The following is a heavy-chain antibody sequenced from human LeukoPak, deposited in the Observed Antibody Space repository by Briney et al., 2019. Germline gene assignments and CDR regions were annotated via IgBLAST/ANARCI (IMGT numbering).Heavy chain of an antibody. Sequence: PGGSLRLSCAASGLTFSNYGMHWVRQAPGKGLEWVSAISGSGGSTYYADSVKGRFTISRDNSKNTLYLQMNSLRAEDTAVYYCAKVHLSPYCSSTSCYKGHFQHWGQGTLVTVSS. D-gene: IGHD2-2*02. CDR2: ISGSGGST. J-gene: IGHJ1*01. CDR1: GLTFSNYG. V-gene: IGHV3-23*01. CDR3: AKVHLSPYCSSTSCYKGHFQH.